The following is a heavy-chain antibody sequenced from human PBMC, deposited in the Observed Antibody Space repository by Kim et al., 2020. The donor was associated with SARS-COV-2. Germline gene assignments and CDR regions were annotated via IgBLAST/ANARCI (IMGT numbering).Heavy chain of an antibody. CDR2: IKSKTDGGTT. V-gene: IGHV3-15*01. J-gene: IGHJ6*02. CDR1: GFTFSNAW. D-gene: IGHD3-9*01. Sequence: GGSLRLSCAASGFTFSNAWMSWVRQAPGKGLEWVGRIKSKTDGGTTDYAAPVKGRFTISRDDSKNTLYRQMNSLKTEDTAVYYCTTLLRYFDWLAVKYYYYGMDGWGQGTTVTVSS. CDR3: TTLLRYFDWLAVKYYYYGMDG.